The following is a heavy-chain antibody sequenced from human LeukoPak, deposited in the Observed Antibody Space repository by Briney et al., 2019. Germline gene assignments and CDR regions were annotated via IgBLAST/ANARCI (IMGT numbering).Heavy chain of an antibody. V-gene: IGHV5-51*01. CDR2: IYPGDCDN. Sequence: GASPRISCMCSGYSFTSYWIGWVRQIPGKGLWWGGIIYPGDCDNRYSPSFKGQVTISDDKSISTAYLQWSSLKASDTAMYYCASSIAAPYGYYFDYWGQGTLVTVSS. J-gene: IGHJ4*02. CDR1: GYSFTSYW. CDR3: ASSIAAPYGYYFDY. D-gene: IGHD4-17*01.